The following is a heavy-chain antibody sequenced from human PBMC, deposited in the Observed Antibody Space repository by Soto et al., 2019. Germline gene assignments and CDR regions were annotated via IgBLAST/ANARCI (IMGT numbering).Heavy chain of an antibody. V-gene: IGHV5-51*01. D-gene: IGHD2-21*02. Sequence: PGESLKISCKVTGYNFTNYWVAWVRQMPGKGLEWMGIVFPGDSDTRYNPSFQGQVTFSADQSTGTAFLQWTSLKAPDTATYRCPRRNLHCFGDACYRANDLDFWGHGTKVTVSS. CDR3: PRRNLHCFGDACYRANDLDF. CDR2: VFPGDSDT. J-gene: IGHJ3*01. CDR1: GYNFTNYW.